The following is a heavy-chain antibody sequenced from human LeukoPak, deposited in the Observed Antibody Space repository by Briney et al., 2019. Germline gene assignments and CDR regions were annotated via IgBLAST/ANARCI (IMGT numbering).Heavy chain of an antibody. D-gene: IGHD6-19*01. V-gene: IGHV1-69*04. Sequence: GASVKVSCKASGYTFTSYGISWVRQAPGQGLEWMGRIIPILGIANYAQKFQGRVTITADKSTSTAYMELSSLRSEDTAVYYCARGGVAGTICYFDYWGQGTLVTVSS. CDR3: ARGGVAGTICYFDY. CDR2: IIPILGIA. J-gene: IGHJ4*02. CDR1: GYTFTSYG.